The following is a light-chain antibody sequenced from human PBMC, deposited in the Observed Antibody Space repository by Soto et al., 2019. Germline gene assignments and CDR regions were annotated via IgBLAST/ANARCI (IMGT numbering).Light chain of an antibody. V-gene: IGKV1-12*01. CDR3: QHASSFAFT. J-gene: IGKJ3*01. Sequence: DIQMTPSPSSVSASVGDRVTITCRASQDIGNWLAWYQQRPGKAPNLLIYAASSLQSGAPSRFSGSGSRTDFTLTISSLQPEDFATYYCQHASSFAFTFGPWTKVDIK. CDR2: AAS. CDR1: QDIGNW.